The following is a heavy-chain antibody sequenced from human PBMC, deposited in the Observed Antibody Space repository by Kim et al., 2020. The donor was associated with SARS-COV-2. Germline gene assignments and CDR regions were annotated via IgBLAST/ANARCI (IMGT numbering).Heavy chain of an antibody. Sequence: LKSRVTISVDTSKNQFSLKLSSVTAADTAVYYCARARLDDLLTGYWTTFDYWGQGTLVPVSS. V-gene: IGHV4-59*01. CDR3: ARARLDDLLTGYWTTFDY. D-gene: IGHD3-9*01. J-gene: IGHJ4*02.